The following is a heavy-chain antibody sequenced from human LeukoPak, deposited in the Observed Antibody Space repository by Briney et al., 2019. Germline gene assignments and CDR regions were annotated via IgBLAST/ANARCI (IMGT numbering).Heavy chain of an antibody. V-gene: IGHV3-30*03. J-gene: IGHJ6*03. CDR2: ISYDGTNK. CDR1: GFTFSNYV. Sequence: GESLTLSCAASGFTFSNYVIHWVRQAPGKGLEWLAVISYDGTNKYYADFVKGRFTISRDHSQSTVDLQMNTLGGADTAVYYCVRSLTYYNMDVWGKGTTVTVSS. CDR3: VRSLTYYNMDV.